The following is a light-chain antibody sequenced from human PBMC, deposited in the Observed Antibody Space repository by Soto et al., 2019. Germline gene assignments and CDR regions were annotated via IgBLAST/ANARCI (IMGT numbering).Light chain of an antibody. CDR2: GAS. CDR1: QSVSSSY. V-gene: IGKV3-20*01. Sequence: EIVLTQSPGTLSLSPGERATLSCRASQSVSSSYLAWYRQKPGQAPRLLIYGASGRATGIPDRFSGSGSGTDFTLTISRLEPEDFAVYYCQQYGSPFGGGTKVDIK. CDR3: QQYGSP. J-gene: IGKJ4*01.